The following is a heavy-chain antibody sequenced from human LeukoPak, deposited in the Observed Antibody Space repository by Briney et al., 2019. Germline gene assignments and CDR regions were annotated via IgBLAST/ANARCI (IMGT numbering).Heavy chain of an antibody. Sequence: PGGSLRLSCAASGFTFSSYWMHWVRQAPGKGLVWVSRIKSDGSSTSYADSVKGRITISRDNAKNTLHLQMNSLRAEDTAVYYCARGGTVRGSYQLIDYWGQGTLVTVSS. V-gene: IGHV3-74*01. CDR1: GFTFSSYW. CDR3: ARGGTVRGSYQLIDY. CDR2: IKSDGSST. J-gene: IGHJ4*02. D-gene: IGHD1-26*01.